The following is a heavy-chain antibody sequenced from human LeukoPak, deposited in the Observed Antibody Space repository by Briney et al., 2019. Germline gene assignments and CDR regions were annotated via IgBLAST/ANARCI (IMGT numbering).Heavy chain of an antibody. J-gene: IGHJ4*02. CDR1: GFTFSASW. V-gene: IGHV3-7*03. CDR3: VKDRLRFSY. Sequence: GGSLRLSRTASGFTFSASWMSWVRQAPGKGPEWVANIKEDGNEKCYVDSVKGRFTISRDNAKNSLYLQMNSLRAEDTAVYYCVKDRLRFSYWGQGTLVTVSS. CDR2: IKEDGNEK. D-gene: IGHD3-16*01.